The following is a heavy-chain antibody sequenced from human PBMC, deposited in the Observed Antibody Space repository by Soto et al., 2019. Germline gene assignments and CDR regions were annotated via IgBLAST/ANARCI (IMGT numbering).Heavy chain of an antibody. CDR2: INHSGST. CDR3: ARGRSSSGWLWGRPFDY. V-gene: IGHV4-30-2*01. J-gene: IGHJ4*02. CDR1: GSSLSTGGYS. D-gene: IGHD6-19*01. Sequence: PSLTRSLTCTVAGSSLSTGGYSLSWTREPPGKGLEWIGEINHSGSTNYNPSLKSRVTISVDTSKNQFSLKLSSVTAADTAVYYCARGRSSSGWLWGRPFDYWGQGTLVTVSS.